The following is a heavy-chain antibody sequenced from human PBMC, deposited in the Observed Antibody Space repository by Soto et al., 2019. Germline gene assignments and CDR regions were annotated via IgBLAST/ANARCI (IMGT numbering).Heavy chain of an antibody. CDR1: GYTFTSYG. J-gene: IGHJ5*02. CDR2: ISAHNGNT. D-gene: IGHD1-26*01. V-gene: IGHV1-18*01. CDR3: ARVPRGGWEANWFDP. Sequence: QVQLVQSGAEVKKPGASVKVSCKASGYTFTSYGISWVRQAPGQGLEWMGWISAHNGNTNYAQKLQGRVTMTTDTSTSTAYMELRGLRSDDTPVYYCARVPRGGWEANWFDPWGQGTLVTVSS.